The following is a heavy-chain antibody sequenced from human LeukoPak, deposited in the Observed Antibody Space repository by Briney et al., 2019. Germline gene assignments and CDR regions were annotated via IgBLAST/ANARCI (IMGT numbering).Heavy chain of an antibody. CDR3: ARGIAVAGTGAFDI. CDR2: IYYSGST. CDR1: GGSISSYY. D-gene: IGHD6-19*01. J-gene: IGHJ3*02. Sequence: SETLSLTCTVSGGSISSYYLSWIRQPPGKGLEWIGYIYYSGSTNYNPSLKSRVTISVDTSKNQFSLKLSSVTAADTAVYYCARGIAVAGTGAFDIWGQGTMVTVSS. V-gene: IGHV4-59*01.